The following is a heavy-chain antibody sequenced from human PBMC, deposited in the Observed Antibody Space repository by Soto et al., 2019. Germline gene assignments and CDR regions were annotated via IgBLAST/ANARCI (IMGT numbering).Heavy chain of an antibody. J-gene: IGHJ4*02. CDR2: ISYSGST. Sequence: PSETLSLTCTVSGGSVSSASFYWNWIRQPPGKGLEWIGYISYSGSTNYNPSLRSRVTISVDTSKNQFSLRLTSATAADTTLYYFDYWGQGTLVTVSS. V-gene: IGHV4-61*01. CDR1: GGSVSSASFY. CDR3: DY.